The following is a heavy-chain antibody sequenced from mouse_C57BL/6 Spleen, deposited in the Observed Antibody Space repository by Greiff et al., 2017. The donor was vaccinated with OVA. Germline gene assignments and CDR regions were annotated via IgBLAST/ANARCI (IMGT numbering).Heavy chain of an antibody. CDR1: GFTFSSYA. Sequence: EVQRVESGEGLVKPGGSLKLSCAASGFTFSSYAMSWVRQTPEKGLEWVAYISSGGDSIYYADTVKGRFTISRDNARNTLYLQMSSLKSEDTAMYYCTGDTNYNDSVFDVWGTGTTVTVSS. CDR3: TGDTNYNDSVFDV. J-gene: IGHJ1*03. CDR2: ISSGGDSI. D-gene: IGHD1-1*01. V-gene: IGHV5-9-1*02.